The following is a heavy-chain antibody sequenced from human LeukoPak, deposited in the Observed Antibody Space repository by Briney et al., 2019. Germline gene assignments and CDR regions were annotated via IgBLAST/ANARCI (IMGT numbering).Heavy chain of an antibody. D-gene: IGHD4-23*01. Sequence: PGGPLRLSCVDPGFAFSINKMNWVRQAPGKGLEWVSFISNTGSSIYYSDSVKGRFTISRDNAKNSLFLQMDSLRAEDTAVYYCARRIGGRWFFDIWGQGTLITVSS. CDR2: ISNTGSSI. CDR3: ARRIGGRWFFDI. J-gene: IGHJ3*02. V-gene: IGHV3-48*03. CDR1: GFAFSINK.